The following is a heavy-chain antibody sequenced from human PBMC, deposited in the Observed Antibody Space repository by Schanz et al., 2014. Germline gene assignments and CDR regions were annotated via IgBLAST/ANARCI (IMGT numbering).Heavy chain of an antibody. CDR1: GGSISSGSYY. V-gene: IGHV4-61*02. J-gene: IGHJ6*02. CDR3: ARDSLRGATGGYGMDV. CDR2: VYTSGST. D-gene: IGHD2-8*02. Sequence: QVQLQESGPGLVKPSQTLSLTCSVSGGSISSGSYYWNWIRQPAGKGLEWIGRVYTSGSTNYNPSLKSRVPISLDTSKNHFSLKLRSVTAADTAVYYCARDSLRGATGGYGMDVWGQGTTVTVSS.